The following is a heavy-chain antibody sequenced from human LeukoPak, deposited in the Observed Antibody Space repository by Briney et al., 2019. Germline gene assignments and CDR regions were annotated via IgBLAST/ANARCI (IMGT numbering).Heavy chain of an antibody. Sequence: GGSLRLSCTASGLIFSTYDMHWVRQAPGKGLEWVAVISYDGSNKYYANSVKGRFTISRDNSKNTLYLQMNSLRAEDTAVYYCAKEKRITFSGIIIIHDFFDYWGRGTLVTVSS. V-gene: IGHV3-30*18. D-gene: IGHD3-3*01. CDR3: AKEKRITFSGIIIIHDFFDY. CDR2: ISYDGSNK. CDR1: GLIFSTYD. J-gene: IGHJ4*02.